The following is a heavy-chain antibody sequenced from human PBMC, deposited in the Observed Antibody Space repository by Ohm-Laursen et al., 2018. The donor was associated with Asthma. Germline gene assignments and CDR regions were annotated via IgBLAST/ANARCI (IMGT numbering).Heavy chain of an antibody. V-gene: IGHV1-69*01. CDR1: GGTFSSYA. J-gene: IGHJ4*02. D-gene: IGHD6-19*01. CDR3: AGGTSIAVAGTSYGY. CDR2: IIPIFGTA. Sequence: SSVKVSCKASGGTFSSYAISWVQQAPGQGLEWMGGIIPIFGTANYAQKFQGRVTITADESTSTAYMELSSLRSEDTAVYYCAGGTSIAVAGTSYGYWGQGTLVTVSS.